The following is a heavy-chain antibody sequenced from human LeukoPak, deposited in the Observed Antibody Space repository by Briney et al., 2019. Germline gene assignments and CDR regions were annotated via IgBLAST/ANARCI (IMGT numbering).Heavy chain of an antibody. V-gene: IGHV4-59*01. CDR2: IYYSGST. D-gene: IGHD6-19*01. J-gene: IGHJ3*02. Sequence: KPSETPSLTCTVSGGSISSYYWSWIRQPTGKGLEWIGYIYYSGSTNYNPSLKSRVTISVDTSKNQFSLKLSSVTAADTAVYYCASGSYSSGWYYGGAFDIWGQGTMVTVSS. CDR3: ASGSYSSGWYYGGAFDI. CDR1: GGSISSYY.